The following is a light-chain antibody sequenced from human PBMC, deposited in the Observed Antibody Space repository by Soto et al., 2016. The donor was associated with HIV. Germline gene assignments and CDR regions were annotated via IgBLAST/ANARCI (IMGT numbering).Light chain of an antibody. Sequence: DIQMTQSPSSLSASVGDRVTITCRSSQSINSYLNWYQQKPGKAPKLLIYGTSSNIAGVPSRFSGSGSGTDFSLTIRSLQPEDFATYYCQQANSFPLTFGGGYQGGDQT. V-gene: IGKV1-39*01. J-gene: IGKJ4*01. CDR3: QQANSFPLT. CDR1: QSINSY. CDR2: GTS.